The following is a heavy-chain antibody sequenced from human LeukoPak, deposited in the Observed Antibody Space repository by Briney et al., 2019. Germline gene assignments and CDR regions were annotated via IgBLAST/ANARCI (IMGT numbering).Heavy chain of an antibody. CDR1: GGSFSGYY. Sequence: SETLSLTCAVYGGSFSGYYWSWIRQPPGKGLEWIGEINHSGSTNYNPSLKSRVTISVDTSKNQFSLKLSSVTAADTAVYYCARAYTQPRVGIATIFDYWGQGTLVTVSS. CDR2: INHSGST. V-gene: IGHV4-34*01. D-gene: IGHD6-13*01. CDR3: ARAYTQPRVGIATIFDY. J-gene: IGHJ4*02.